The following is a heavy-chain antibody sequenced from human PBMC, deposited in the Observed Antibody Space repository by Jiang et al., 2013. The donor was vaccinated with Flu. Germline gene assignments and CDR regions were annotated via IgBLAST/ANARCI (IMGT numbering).Heavy chain of an antibody. J-gene: IGHJ4*02. V-gene: IGHV3-30-3*01. D-gene: IGHD4-17*01. CDR3: ARDDDYETFDY. Sequence: SGGGVVQPGRSLRLSCAASGFTFSSYAMHWVRQAPGKGLEWVAVISYDGSNKYYADSVKGRFTISRDNSKNTLYLQMNSLRAEDTAVYYCARDDDYETFDYWGQGTLVTVSS. CDR2: ISYDGSNK. CDR1: GFTFSSYA.